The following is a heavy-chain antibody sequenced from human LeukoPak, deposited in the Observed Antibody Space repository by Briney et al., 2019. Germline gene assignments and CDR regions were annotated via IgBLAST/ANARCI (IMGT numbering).Heavy chain of an antibody. D-gene: IGHD5-18*01. V-gene: IGHV1-58*01. J-gene: IGHJ5*02. CDR2: INLGSGDT. Sequence: ASVKVSRKTSVITFSSSIVQGVRQARGQPLEWLGWINLGSGDTKYAQRVQERLIISRDMSTNTAYMELSSLRSEDTAVYYCAAETYSDDCCWFDPWGQGTLVTVSS. CDR3: AAETYSDDCCWFDP. CDR1: VITFSSSI.